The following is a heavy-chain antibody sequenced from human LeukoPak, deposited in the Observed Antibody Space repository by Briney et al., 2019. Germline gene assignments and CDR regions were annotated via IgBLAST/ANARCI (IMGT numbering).Heavy chain of an antibody. D-gene: IGHD2-15*01. CDR3: AGGYCSGGSCYLGEYFQH. CDR1: GYSISSGYY. V-gene: IGHV4-38-2*02. J-gene: IGHJ1*01. CDR2: IYHSGSS. Sequence: SETLSLTCTVSGYSISSGYYWGWTPRPPGKGLEWIGSIYHSGSSYYNPSLKSRVTISVDTSKNQFSLKLSSVTAADTAVYYCAGGYCSGGSCYLGEYFQHWGQGTLVTVSS.